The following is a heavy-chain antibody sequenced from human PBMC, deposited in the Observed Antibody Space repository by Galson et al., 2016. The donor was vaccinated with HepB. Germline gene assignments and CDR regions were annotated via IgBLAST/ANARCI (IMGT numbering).Heavy chain of an antibody. Sequence: TLSLTCTVSGTSVSSGDNYWTWIRQPPGKGLEWIGYIYSSGSTSYHPSLKSRVTISGDTSKNQFSLKLSSVTAADTAVYYCAGRDYYDSSGYYYWGQGTLVTVSS. CDR2: IYSSGST. D-gene: IGHD3-22*01. V-gene: IGHV4-30-4*01. J-gene: IGHJ4*02. CDR3: AGRDYYDSSGYYY. CDR1: GTSVSSGDNY.